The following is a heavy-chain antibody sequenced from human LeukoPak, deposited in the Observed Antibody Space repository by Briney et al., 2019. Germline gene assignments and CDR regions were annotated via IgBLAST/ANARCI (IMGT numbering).Heavy chain of an antibody. Sequence: ASVKVSCKASGYTCTSYGISWVRQAPGQGLEWMGWISAYNGNTNYAQKLQGRVTMTTDTSTSTAYMELRSLRSDDTAVYYCARDLSSWYEGISDYWGQGTLVTVSS. CDR3: ARDLSSWYEGISDY. D-gene: IGHD6-13*01. V-gene: IGHV1-18*01. CDR2: ISAYNGNT. J-gene: IGHJ4*02. CDR1: GYTCTSYG.